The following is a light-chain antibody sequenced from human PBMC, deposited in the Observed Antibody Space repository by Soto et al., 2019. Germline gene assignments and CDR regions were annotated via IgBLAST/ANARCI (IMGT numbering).Light chain of an antibody. Sequence: DIEMTQSPSSLSASVGDRVTITCRASQGISNYVAWYQQRPGKVPKLLIYAASTLQSGVPSRFSGSGSRTDFTLTISSLQPEDVATYYCQKYDSAPWTFGQGTEVEIK. CDR3: QKYDSAPWT. J-gene: IGKJ1*01. CDR2: AAS. CDR1: QGISNY. V-gene: IGKV1-27*01.